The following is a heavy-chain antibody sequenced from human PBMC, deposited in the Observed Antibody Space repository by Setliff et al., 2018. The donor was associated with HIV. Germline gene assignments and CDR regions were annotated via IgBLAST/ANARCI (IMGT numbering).Heavy chain of an antibody. CDR1: GFPFSSYS. Sequence: GGSLRLSCAASGFPFSSYSMNWVRQAPGKGLEWVSYISSSRSTKYYADSVKGRFTISRDNAEKSLYLQMNSLRAEDTAVYYCASGSYGSGTLLNFYWGQGTLVTVSS. D-gene: IGHD3-10*01. CDR3: ASGSYGSGTLLNFY. CDR2: ISSSRSTK. J-gene: IGHJ4*02. V-gene: IGHV3-48*01.